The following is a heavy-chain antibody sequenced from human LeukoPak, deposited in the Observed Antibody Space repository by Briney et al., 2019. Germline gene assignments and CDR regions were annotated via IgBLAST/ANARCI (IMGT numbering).Heavy chain of an antibody. CDR2: IYYSGST. CDR3: AKHVKYGSGSLWNWFDP. V-gene: IGHV4-59*01. Sequence: PSETLSLSCTVSGGSISSYYWSWIRQPPGKGLEWVGYIYYSGSTNYNPSLKSRVTTSVDTSKNQFSLKLSSVTAADTAVYYCAKHVKYGSGSLWNWFDPWGQGTLVTVSS. D-gene: IGHD3-10*01. J-gene: IGHJ5*02. CDR1: GGSISSYY.